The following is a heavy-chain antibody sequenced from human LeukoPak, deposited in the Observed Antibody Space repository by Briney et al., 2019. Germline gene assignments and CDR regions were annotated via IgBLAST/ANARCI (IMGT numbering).Heavy chain of an antibody. Sequence: ASVTVSCKASGYTFTSYDINWVRQAPGQGLEGMGWMNPNSGNTVYVQKFQGRVTITRNTSISTAYMELSSLRPEDTAVYYCARGGDSSSLNFPVPDNWFDPWGQGTLVTVSS. V-gene: IGHV1-8*01. CDR3: ARGGDSSSLNFPVPDNWFDP. J-gene: IGHJ5*02. CDR1: GYTFTSYD. D-gene: IGHD6-6*01. CDR2: MNPNSGNT.